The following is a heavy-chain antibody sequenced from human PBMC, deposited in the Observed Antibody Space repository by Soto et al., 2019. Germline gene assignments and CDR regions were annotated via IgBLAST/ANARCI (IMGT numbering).Heavy chain of an antibody. D-gene: IGHD3-22*01. CDR3: ARDLIQSSGPFDY. CDR1: GLTFSSYG. V-gene: IGHV3-33*01. J-gene: IGHJ4*02. Sequence: GGSLRISCAASGLTFSSYGMHGVRQAPGKGLEWVAVIWYDGSNKYYADSVKGRFTISRDNSKNTLYLQMNSLRAEDTAVYYRARDLIQSSGPFDYWGQGTLVTVSS. CDR2: IWYDGSNK.